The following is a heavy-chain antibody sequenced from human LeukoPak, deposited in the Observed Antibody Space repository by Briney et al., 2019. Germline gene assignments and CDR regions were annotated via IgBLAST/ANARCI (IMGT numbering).Heavy chain of an antibody. CDR2: ISGRGVNT. J-gene: IGHJ4*02. V-gene: IGHV3-23*01. CDR3: AKESYYYDSTGYKAYYFDY. D-gene: IGHD3-22*01. CDR1: GFTIRRSY. Sequence: GGSLRLSCATTGFTIRRSYMSWVRQAPGKGLEWVSAISGRGVNTYNADSVKGRFTISRDISKNTLYLQMNSLRAEDTAVYYCAKESYYYDSTGYKAYYFDYWGQGTLVTVSS.